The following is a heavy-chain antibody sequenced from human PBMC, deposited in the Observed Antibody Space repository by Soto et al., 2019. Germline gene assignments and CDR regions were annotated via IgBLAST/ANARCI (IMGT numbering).Heavy chain of an antibody. J-gene: IGHJ4*02. D-gene: IGHD3-10*01. CDR3: ARDQGSVHGWGGIFDY. V-gene: IGHV6-1*01. Sequence: PSQTLSLTCAISGDSVSSNSAAWNWIRQSPSRGLEWLGRTYYRSKWYNDYAVSVKSRITINPDTSKNQFSLQLNSVTPEDTAVYYCARDQGSVHGWGGIFDYWGQGTLVTVSS. CDR1: GDSVSSNSAA. CDR2: TYYRSKWYN.